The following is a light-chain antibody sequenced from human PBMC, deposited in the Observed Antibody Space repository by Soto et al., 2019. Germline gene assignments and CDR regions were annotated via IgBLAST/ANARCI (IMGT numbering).Light chain of an antibody. CDR1: QSVRSN. J-gene: IGKJ5*01. Sequence: IVITQSPATLSVSPGERATLSCRASQSVRSNLAWYHQKPGQAPRLLIYGASTRATGILARFSGSGSGTEFTLTISSLQPEDFAVYDCQQYNNWPPITFGQGTRLEIK. CDR3: QQYNNWPPIT. V-gene: IGKV3-15*01. CDR2: GAS.